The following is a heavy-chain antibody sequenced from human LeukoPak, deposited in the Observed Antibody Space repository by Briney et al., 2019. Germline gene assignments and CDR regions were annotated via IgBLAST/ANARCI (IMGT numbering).Heavy chain of an antibody. CDR2: IKQDGSEK. CDR1: GSTFSSYW. CDR3: AAHVNDAGDFGY. Sequence: PGGSLRLSCAASGSTFSSYWMTWVRQAPEKGLEWVANIKQDGSEKYYVDSVKGRFTISRDNAKISLFLQMNNLRAEDTAVYYCAAHVNDAGDFGYWGQGTLVAVSS. D-gene: IGHD2-8*01. V-gene: IGHV3-7*01. J-gene: IGHJ4*02.